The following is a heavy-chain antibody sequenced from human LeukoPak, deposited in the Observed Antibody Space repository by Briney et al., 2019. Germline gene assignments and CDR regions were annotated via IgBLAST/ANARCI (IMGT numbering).Heavy chain of an antibody. CDR3: AKEGWGSYRHAIDY. V-gene: IGHV3-23*01. J-gene: IGHJ4*02. D-gene: IGHD3-16*02. Sequence: PGGSLRLSCAASGFTFSSYAMSWVRQAPGKGLEWVSAISGSGGSTYYADSVKGRFTISRDNSKNALYLQMNSLRAEDTAVYYCAKEGWGSYRHAIDYWGQGTLVTVSS. CDR1: GFTFSSYA. CDR2: ISGSGGST.